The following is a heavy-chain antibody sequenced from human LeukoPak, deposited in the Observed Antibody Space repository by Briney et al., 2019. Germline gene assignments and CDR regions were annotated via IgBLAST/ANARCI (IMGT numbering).Heavy chain of an antibody. J-gene: IGHJ5*02. CDR2: ISWNSGSI. CDR3: AKGIPSPGIQNWFDP. D-gene: IGHD5-18*01. V-gene: IGHV3-9*01. CDR1: GFTFDDYA. Sequence: GGSLRLSCAASGFTFDDYAMHWVRQAPGKGLEWVSGISWNSGSIGYADSVKGRFTISRDNAKNSLYLQMNSLRAEDTALYYCAKGIPSPGIQNWFDPWGQGTLVTVSS.